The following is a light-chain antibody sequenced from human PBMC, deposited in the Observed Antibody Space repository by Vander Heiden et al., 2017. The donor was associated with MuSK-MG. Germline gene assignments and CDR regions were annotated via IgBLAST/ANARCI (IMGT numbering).Light chain of an antibody. CDR3: QQDDSGPRT. CDR1: QSLLYSSNNKNY. Sequence: DIAMTQSPDSLAVSLGERATINCKSSQSLLYSSNNKNYLAWYQQKPRQPPKLLIHWASIRESRVPDPFSGSGSGTDFTLTITNLQAEHVAVYYSQQDDSGPRTFGQRTKVEIK. CDR2: WAS. J-gene: IGKJ1*01. V-gene: IGKV4-1*01.